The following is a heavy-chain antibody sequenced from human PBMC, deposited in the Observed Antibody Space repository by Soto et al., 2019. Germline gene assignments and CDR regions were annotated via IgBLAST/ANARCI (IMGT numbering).Heavy chain of an antibody. CDR3: ARDLYYYDSSGYSPGWFDP. V-gene: IGHV4-31*03. D-gene: IGHD3-22*01. CDR2: IYYSGST. CDR1: GGSISSGGYY. Sequence: PSETLSFTCTVSGGSISSGGYYWSWISQHPGKGLEWIGYIYYSGSTYYNPSLKSRVTISVDTSKNQFSLKLSSVTAADTAVYYCARDLYYYDSSGYSPGWFDPWGQGTLVTVSS. J-gene: IGHJ5*02.